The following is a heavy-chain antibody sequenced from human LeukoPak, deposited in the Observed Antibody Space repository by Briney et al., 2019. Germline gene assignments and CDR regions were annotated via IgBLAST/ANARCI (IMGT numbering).Heavy chain of an antibody. CDR2: AYCRSKWYY. D-gene: IGHD6-19*01. Sequence: QTLSLTCAISGDSVSSINGAWDWVRQSPSRGLEWLGRAYCRSKWYYDYAVSIQGRITINPDTSKNQFSLQLHSVTPEDTAGYYCARDVGTSGWYTIDHWGQGTLVTVSS. CDR1: GDSVSSINGA. V-gene: IGHV6-1*01. J-gene: IGHJ4*02. CDR3: ARDVGTSGWYTIDH.